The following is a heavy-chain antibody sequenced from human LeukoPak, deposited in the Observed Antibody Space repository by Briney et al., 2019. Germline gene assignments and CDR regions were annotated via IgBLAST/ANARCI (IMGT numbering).Heavy chain of an antibody. D-gene: IGHD2-2*02. V-gene: IGHV3-66*02. CDR1: GFTVRSNY. CDR2: IYSGGST. J-gene: IGHJ4*02. CDR3: ARYYCSSTSCYKGFDY. Sequence: PGGSLRLSCAASGFTVRSNYMNWVRQAPGKGLEWVSVIYSGGSTYYADSVKGRFTISRDNSKNTLYLQMNSLRAEDTAVYYCARYYCSSTSCYKGFDYWGQGTLLTVSS.